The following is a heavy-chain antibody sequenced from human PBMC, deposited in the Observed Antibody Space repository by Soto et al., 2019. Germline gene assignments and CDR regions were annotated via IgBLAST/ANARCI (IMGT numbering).Heavy chain of an antibody. D-gene: IGHD3-9*01. CDR3: AHRRRQGLTGPWNFGYFDY. CDR2: IYWDDDK. J-gene: IGHJ4*02. V-gene: IGHV2-5*02. CDR1: GFSLSTSELG. Sequence: SGPTLVNPPQTLTLTCTFSGFSLSTSELGVGWNRQPPGKALEWLALIYWDDDKRYSPSLRSRLTITKDTSKNQVVLTMANMDPVDTATYYCAHRRRQGLTGPWNFGYFDYWGQGTLVTVSS.